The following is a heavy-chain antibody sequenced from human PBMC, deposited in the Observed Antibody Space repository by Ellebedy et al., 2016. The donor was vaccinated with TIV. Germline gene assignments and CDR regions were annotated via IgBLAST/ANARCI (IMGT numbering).Heavy chain of an antibody. D-gene: IGHD1-1*01. Sequence: GGSLRLSXAASGFALSDLYLDWFRQAPGKGLEWVGRSRNKANSYTTEYAASVKGRFTTSRDESQNSVSLQMNSLQTEDTAVYYCASIRANSPNYWGQGSLVTVSS. J-gene: IGHJ4*02. CDR1: GFALSDLY. CDR3: ASIRANSPNY. CDR2: SRNKANSYTT. V-gene: IGHV3-72*01.